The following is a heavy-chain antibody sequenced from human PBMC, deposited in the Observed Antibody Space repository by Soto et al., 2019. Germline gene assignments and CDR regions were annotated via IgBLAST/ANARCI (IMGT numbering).Heavy chain of an antibody. CDR3: AKNPHFMITFGGVLVPPSWFDP. D-gene: IGHD3-16*02. Sequence: EVQLLESGGGLVQPGGSLRLSCAASGFTFSSYAMSWVRQAPGKGLAWVSAISGSGGSTYYADSVKGRFTISRDNSKNPQYLQMNSLRAEDTAVYYCAKNPHFMITFGGVLVPPSWFDPWGLGTLVTVSS. J-gene: IGHJ5*02. CDR1: GFTFSSYA. V-gene: IGHV3-23*01. CDR2: ISGSGGST.